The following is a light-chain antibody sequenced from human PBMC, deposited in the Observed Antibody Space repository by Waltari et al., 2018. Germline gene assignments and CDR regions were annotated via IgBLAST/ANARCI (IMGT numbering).Light chain of an antibody. J-gene: IGKJ2*01. CDR3: HQYNHWPTFT. V-gene: IGKV1-5*01. CDR1: QTISYW. Sequence: DIQMTQSPSTLSASVGDRVTITCRASQTISYWLAWYQPKPGRAPKLLIADASGLDSGVPSRFSGSGSGTEFPLTITSLQPDDFAAYYCHQYNHWPTFTFGQGTKLQIE. CDR2: DAS.